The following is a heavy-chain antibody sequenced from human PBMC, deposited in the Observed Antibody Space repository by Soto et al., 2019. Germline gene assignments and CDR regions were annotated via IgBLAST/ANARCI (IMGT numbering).Heavy chain of an antibody. CDR2: MNPNSGNT. D-gene: IGHD3-10*01. CDR1: GYTFTSYD. Sequence: QVQLVQSGAEVKKPGASVKVSCKASGYTFTSYDINWVRQATGQGLEWMGWMNPNSGNTGYAQKFQGRVTMTRNTAISTADRGLSSLRSEDTAVYYCAITNLRFGEHHYWGQGTLGTVSS. V-gene: IGHV1-8*01. J-gene: IGHJ4*02. CDR3: AITNLRFGEHHY.